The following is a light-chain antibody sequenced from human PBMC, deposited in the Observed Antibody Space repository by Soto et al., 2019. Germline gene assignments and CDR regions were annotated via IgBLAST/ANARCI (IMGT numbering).Light chain of an antibody. CDR2: EVS. CDR3: ATWDDGLSAYV. V-gene: IGLV2-14*01. CDR1: SSDVGDYKY. J-gene: IGLJ1*01. Sequence: QSVLTQPASVSGSPGQSITISCTGTSSDVGDYKYVSWYQQHPGKAPKLVISEVSNRPSGVPDRFSGAKSGTSASLAISGLQSEDEDNYYCATWDDGLSAYVFGTGTNV.